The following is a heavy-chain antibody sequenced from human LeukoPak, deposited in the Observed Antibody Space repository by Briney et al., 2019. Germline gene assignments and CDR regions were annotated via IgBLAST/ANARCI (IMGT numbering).Heavy chain of an antibody. J-gene: IGHJ4*02. CDR3: ARDYIAYDPLDY. V-gene: IGHV3-21*01. CDR1: GFTFSSYN. D-gene: IGHD3-3*01. Sequence: GGSLRLSCAASGFTFSSYNMDWVRQAPGRGLEWVSSISSSSTYIYYTDSVRGRFTISRDNAKNSLYLQMNSLRAEDTAVYWCARDYIAYDPLDYWGQGTLVTVSS. CDR2: ISSSSTYI.